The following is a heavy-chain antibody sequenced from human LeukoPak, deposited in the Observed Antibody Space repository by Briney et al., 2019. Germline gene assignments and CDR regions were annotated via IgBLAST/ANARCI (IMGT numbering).Heavy chain of an antibody. CDR1: GFTFSSYE. Sequence: GGSLRLSCAASGFTFSSYEMNWVRQAPGKGLEWVSYISSSGDTIHYADSVKGRFTISRDNAKNSLYLQMNSLRAEDTAVYYCARALWFGETFPAYWGQGTLVTVSS. V-gene: IGHV3-48*03. CDR2: ISSSGDTI. D-gene: IGHD3-10*01. CDR3: ARALWFGETFPAY. J-gene: IGHJ4*02.